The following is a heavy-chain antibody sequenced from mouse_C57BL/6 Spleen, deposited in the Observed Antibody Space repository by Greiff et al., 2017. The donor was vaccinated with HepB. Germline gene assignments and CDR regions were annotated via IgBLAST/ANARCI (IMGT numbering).Heavy chain of an antibody. CDR2: ISSGSSTI. CDR1: GFTFSDYG. V-gene: IGHV5-17*01. CDR3: ARGVYYGNYRYWYFDV. J-gene: IGHJ1*03. D-gene: IGHD2-1*01. Sequence: EVHLVESGGGLVKPGGSLKLSCAASGFTFSDYGMHWVRQAPEKGLEWVAYISSGSSTIYYADTVKGRFTISRDNAKNTLFLQMTRLRSEDTAMYYCARGVYYGNYRYWYFDVWGTGTTVTVSS.